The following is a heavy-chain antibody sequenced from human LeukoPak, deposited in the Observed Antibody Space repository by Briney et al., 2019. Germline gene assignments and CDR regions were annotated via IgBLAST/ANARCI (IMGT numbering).Heavy chain of an antibody. J-gene: IGHJ4*02. Sequence: GGSLRLSCAASGFTFSDYYMSWIRQAPGKGLEWVSYISSSGSTIYYADSVKGRFTISRDNAKNSLYLQMNSLRAEDTAVYYCARSLNYYDSALLFWGQGTLVTVSS. CDR1: GFTFSDYY. V-gene: IGHV3-11*01. D-gene: IGHD3-22*01. CDR2: ISSSGSTI. CDR3: ARSLNYYDSALLF.